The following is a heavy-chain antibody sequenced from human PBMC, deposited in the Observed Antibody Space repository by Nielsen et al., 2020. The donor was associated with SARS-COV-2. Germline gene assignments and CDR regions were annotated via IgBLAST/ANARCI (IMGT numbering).Heavy chain of an antibody. CDR2: IYYSGST. D-gene: IGHD2/OR15-2a*01. J-gene: IGHJ2*01. CDR3: ARHAAFHFDP. CDR1: GGSISSSSYY. V-gene: IGHV4-39*01. Sequence: SETLSLTCTVSGGSISSSSYYWGWIRQPPGKGLEWIGSIYYSGSTYYNPSLKSRVTISVDTSKNPFPPKLSSVTAADTAVYYCARHAAFHFDPWGRGTLVTVSS.